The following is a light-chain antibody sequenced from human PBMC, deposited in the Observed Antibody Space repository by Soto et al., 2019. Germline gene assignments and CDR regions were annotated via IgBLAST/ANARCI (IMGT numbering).Light chain of an antibody. CDR1: NSNIGSIS. Sequence: QSVLTQPPSASGTPGQTVTITCSGSNSNIGSISVNWFQHLPGAVPKLLIFSNNQRPSGVPDRFSGSKSGTSASLAISGLQTEDESDYYCSAWDDSLVVVFGGGTKVTVL. CDR2: SNN. V-gene: IGLV1-44*01. CDR3: SAWDDSLVVV. J-gene: IGLJ2*01.